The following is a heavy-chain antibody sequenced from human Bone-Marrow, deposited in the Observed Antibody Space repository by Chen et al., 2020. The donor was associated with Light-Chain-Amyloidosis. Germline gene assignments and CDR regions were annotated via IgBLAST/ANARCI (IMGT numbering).Heavy chain of an antibody. V-gene: IGHV4-61*08. CDR1: GDGVRSGAYC. J-gene: IGHJ6*02. CDR3: ARDRNGKRGNYGTDV. Sequence: QVQLQESGPGRVKPSETLSLTCSVSGDGVRSGAYCWTWIRQAPGKGLEWIGYISYRGKTNYNPSLKSRVTISLDTSKNEFSLNMNSVTAADTAVYYCARDRNGKRGNYGTDVWGQGTTVIVSS. D-gene: IGHD2-8*01. CDR2: ISYRGKT.